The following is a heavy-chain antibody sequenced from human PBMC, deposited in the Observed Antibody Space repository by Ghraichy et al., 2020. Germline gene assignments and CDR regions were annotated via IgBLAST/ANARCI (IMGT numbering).Heavy chain of an antibody. V-gene: IGHV3-15*04. CDR3: YTDCTSDICSGN. D-gene: IGHD3-10*02. J-gene: IGHJ4*02. Sequence: GESLNISCAASGFTFKTAWMSWVRQAPGKGLEWVGRIESKPEGGTTDYAAPVKGRFTISRDDSKSTLYLHMNSLKTEDTAMYYCYTDCTSDICSGNCGQGTLVTVSS. CDR2: IESKPEGGTT. CDR1: GFTFKTAW.